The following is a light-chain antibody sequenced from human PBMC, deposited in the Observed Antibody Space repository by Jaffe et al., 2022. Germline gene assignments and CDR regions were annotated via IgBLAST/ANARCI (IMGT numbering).Light chain of an antibody. J-gene: IGLJ3*02. CDR3: AAWDSSLSAGM. V-gene: IGLV1-51*01. Sequence: QSVLTQPPSVSAAPGQKVTISCSGSTSNIGNSYVAWYQQLPGTAPRLLIYDNNKRPSGIPDRFSGSKSGTSATLAITGLQTGDEADYYCAAWDSSLSAGMFGGGTKVTVL. CDR2: DNN. CDR1: TSNIGNSY.